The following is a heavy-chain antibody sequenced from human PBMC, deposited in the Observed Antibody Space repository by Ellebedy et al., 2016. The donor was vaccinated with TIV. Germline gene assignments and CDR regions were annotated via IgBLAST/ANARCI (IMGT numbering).Heavy chain of an antibody. Sequence: GESLKISCSASGFTFSSYNINWVRQAPGKGLEWVASIQQEGTDKRYVDSVKGRFTISRDNAKNSLYLQMGSLRAEDTALYYCARDQGWAVAGTTRFDCWGQGTLVTVSS. CDR1: GFTFSSYN. V-gene: IGHV3-7*01. CDR3: ARDQGWAVAGTTRFDC. CDR2: IQQEGTDK. J-gene: IGHJ4*02. D-gene: IGHD6-19*01.